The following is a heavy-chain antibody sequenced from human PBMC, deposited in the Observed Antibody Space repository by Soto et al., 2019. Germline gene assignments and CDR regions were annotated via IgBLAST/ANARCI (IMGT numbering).Heavy chain of an antibody. CDR2: ISAYNGNT. CDR3: ARESYDSSGYYPSNWFDP. J-gene: IGHJ5*02. D-gene: IGHD3-22*01. V-gene: IGHV1-18*01. CDR1: GYTFTSYG. Sequence: ASVKVSCKASGYTFTSYGISWVRQAPGQGLEWMGWISAYNGNTNYAQKLQGRVTMTTDTSKSTAYMELRSLRSEDTAVYYCARESYDSSGYYPSNWFDPWGQGTLVTVSS.